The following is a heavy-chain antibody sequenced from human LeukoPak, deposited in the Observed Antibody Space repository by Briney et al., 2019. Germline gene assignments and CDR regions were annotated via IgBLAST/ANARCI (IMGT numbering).Heavy chain of an antibody. CDR3: ATWSISNSSFDY. J-gene: IGHJ4*02. CDR2: IYYSGST. Sequence: SETLSLTCTVSGGSISSYYRSWIRQPPGKGLEWIGYIYYSGSTNYNPSLKSRVTISVDTAKNQFSLKLSSVTAADTAVYYCATWSISNSSFDYWGQGTLVTVSS. D-gene: IGHD3-3*02. V-gene: IGHV4-59*01. CDR1: GGSISSYY.